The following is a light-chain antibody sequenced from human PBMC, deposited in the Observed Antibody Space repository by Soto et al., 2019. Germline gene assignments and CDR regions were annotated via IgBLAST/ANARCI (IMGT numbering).Light chain of an antibody. Sequence: EIVLTQSPATLSLSPGERATLSCRASQSLRGQLAWYQQKPGQAPRLLIYEGFNRATGIPARFSGGGSGTDFILTISSLEPEDFAVYYCQQRDNCPLTCGGGTKVEV. CDR1: QSLRGQ. CDR3: QQRDNCPLT. V-gene: IGKV3-11*01. CDR2: EGF. J-gene: IGKJ4*02.